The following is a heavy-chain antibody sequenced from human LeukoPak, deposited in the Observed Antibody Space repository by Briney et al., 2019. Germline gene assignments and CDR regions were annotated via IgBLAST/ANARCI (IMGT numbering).Heavy chain of an antibody. CDR2: IYPGDSDT. J-gene: IGHJ4*02. CDR1: GYSFTSYW. D-gene: IGHD6-19*01. V-gene: IGHV5-51*01. CDR3: ARHRENFGYSSGLDY. Sequence: GESLKISCKGSGYSFTSYWIGWVRQMPGKGLEWMGIIYPGDSDTRYSPSFQGQVTISADKSISTAYLQWSSLKASDTAMYYCARHRENFGYSSGLDYWGQGTLVTVSS.